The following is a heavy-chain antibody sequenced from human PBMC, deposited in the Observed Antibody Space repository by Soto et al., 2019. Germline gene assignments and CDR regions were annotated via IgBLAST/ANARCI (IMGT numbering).Heavy chain of an antibody. V-gene: IGHV4-39*02. Sequence: SETLSLTCTVSGGSISSSSYYWGWIRQPPGKGLEWIGSIYYSGSTYYNPSLKSRVTISVDTSKNQFSLKLSSVTAADTAVYYCGRDDYYGSGSGYFDYWGQGTLVTVS. J-gene: IGHJ4*02. CDR2: IYYSGST. D-gene: IGHD3-10*01. CDR3: GRDDYYGSGSGYFDY. CDR1: GGSISSSSYY.